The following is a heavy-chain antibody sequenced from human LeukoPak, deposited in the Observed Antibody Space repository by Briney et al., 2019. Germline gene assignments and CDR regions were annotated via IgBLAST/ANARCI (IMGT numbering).Heavy chain of an antibody. CDR2: ISGSGGST. V-gene: IGHV3-23*01. J-gene: IGHJ1*01. Sequence: GGSLRLSCAASDFTFSNYAMSWVRQAPGKGLEWVSGISGSGGSTYYADSVKGRFTISRDNSKNTLYLQMNSLRAEDTAVYYCARVEMATISEYFQHWGQGTLVTVSS. D-gene: IGHD5-24*01. CDR1: DFTFSNYA. CDR3: ARVEMATISEYFQH.